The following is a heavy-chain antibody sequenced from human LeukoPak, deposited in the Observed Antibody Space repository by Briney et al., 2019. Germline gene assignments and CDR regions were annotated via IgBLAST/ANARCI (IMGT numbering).Heavy chain of an antibody. CDR2: ISGSGGST. V-gene: IGHV3-23*01. CDR1: GFTFSSYA. CDR3: AKGLYSSGWYDLDY. J-gene: IGHJ4*02. Sequence: GESLRLSCAASGFTFSSYAMSWVRQAPGKGLEWVSAISGSGGSTYYADSVKGRFTISRDNSKNTLYLQMNSLRAEDTAVYYCAKGLYSSGWYDLDYWGQGTLVTVSS. D-gene: IGHD6-19*01.